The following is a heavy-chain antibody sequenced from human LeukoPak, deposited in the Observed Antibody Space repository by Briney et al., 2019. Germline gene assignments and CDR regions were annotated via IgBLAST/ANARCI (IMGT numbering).Heavy chain of an antibody. Sequence: GRSLRLSCAASGLTFSSYGMHWVRQAPGKGLEWVAVISYDGSNKYYADSVKGRFTISRDNSKNTLYLQMNSLRAEDTAVYYCAKTRGYSYGYLDYWGQGTLVTVSS. V-gene: IGHV3-30*18. CDR2: ISYDGSNK. CDR3: AKTRGYSYGYLDY. CDR1: GLTFSSYG. J-gene: IGHJ4*02. D-gene: IGHD5-18*01.